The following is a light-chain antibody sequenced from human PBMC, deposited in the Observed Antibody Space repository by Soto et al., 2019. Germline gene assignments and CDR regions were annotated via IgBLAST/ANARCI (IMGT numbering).Light chain of an antibody. CDR2: DVN. Sequence: QSALTQPRSVSGSPGQSVTISCTGTSSAVGGYNYVSWYQQHPGKAPKLMVFDVNKRPSGVPDRFSGSKSGNTASLTIFGLRAEDEADYYCFSYAGSYTSVLFGGGTKLTVL. CDR1: SSAVGGYNY. CDR3: FSYAGSYTSVL. J-gene: IGLJ2*01. V-gene: IGLV2-11*01.